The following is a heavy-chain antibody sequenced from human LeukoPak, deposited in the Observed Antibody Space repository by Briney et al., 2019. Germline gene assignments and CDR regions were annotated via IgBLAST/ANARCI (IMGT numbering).Heavy chain of an antibody. J-gene: IGHJ3*02. D-gene: IGHD1-1*01. CDR3: ARVELDDAFDI. Sequence: ASVKVSCKASGYTFTSYAMNWVRQAPGQGLEWMGIINPSGGSTSYAQKFQGRVTMTRDMSTSTVYMELSSLRSEDTAVYYCARVELDDAFDIWGQGTMVTVSS. V-gene: IGHV1-46*01. CDR1: GYTFTSYA. CDR2: INPSGGST.